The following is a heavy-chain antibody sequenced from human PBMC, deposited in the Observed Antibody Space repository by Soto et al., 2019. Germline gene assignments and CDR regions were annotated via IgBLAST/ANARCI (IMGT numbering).Heavy chain of an antibody. V-gene: IGHV1-69*12. Sequence: QVQLVQSGAEVTKPGSSVKVSCKASGGTFSSYAISWVRQAPGQGLEWMGGIIPIFGTAHYAQKVQGRVTITADESTSTAYMELSSLRSEDTAVYYCARDNMALSDDFWSLDVWGQGNTVTVSS. J-gene: IGHJ6*02. CDR2: IIPIFGTA. CDR3: ARDNMALSDDFWSLDV. D-gene: IGHD3-3*01. CDR1: GGTFSSYA.